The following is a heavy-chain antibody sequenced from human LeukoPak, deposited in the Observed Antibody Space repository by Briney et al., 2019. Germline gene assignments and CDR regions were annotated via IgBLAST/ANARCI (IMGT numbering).Heavy chain of an antibody. Sequence: GSSVKVSCKASGGTFSGYAISWVRQAPGQGLEWMGGIIPIFGTANYAQKFQGRVTITADESTSTAYMELSSLRSEDTAVYYCARGDIVLMVYAPSSSWFDPWGQGTLVTVSS. CDR2: IIPIFGTA. CDR3: ARGDIVLMVYAPSSSWFDP. D-gene: IGHD2-8*01. CDR1: GGTFSGYA. V-gene: IGHV1-69*01. J-gene: IGHJ5*02.